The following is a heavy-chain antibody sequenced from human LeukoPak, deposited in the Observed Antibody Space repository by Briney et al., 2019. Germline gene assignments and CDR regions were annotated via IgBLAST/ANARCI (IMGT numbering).Heavy chain of an antibody. CDR3: ARDRVGQQLVGRNYYYYYMDV. CDR1: GVSISSSNSY. CDR2: IYYSGNT. J-gene: IGHJ6*03. D-gene: IGHD6-13*01. V-gene: IGHV4-39*02. Sequence: SETLSLTCTVSGVSISSSNSYWGWIRQPPGKGLEWIGSIYYSGNTYYNASVKSRVTISTDSSKNQFSLMLSSVTAADTAVYYCARDRVGQQLVGRNYYYYYMDVWGKGTTVTISS.